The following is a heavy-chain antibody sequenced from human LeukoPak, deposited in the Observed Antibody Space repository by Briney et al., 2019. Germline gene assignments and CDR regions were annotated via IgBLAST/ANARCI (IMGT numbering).Heavy chain of an antibody. CDR2: ISGSGGSA. D-gene: IGHD5-24*01. Sequence: TGGSLRLSCAASGFSFRSCAMGWVRQSPGKGLEWVSGISGSGGSAYYPDSVKGRFTISRDNTKNTLYLQMNSLRAEDTAVYYCAKEDMAIIIGRFDNLGQGTLVTVSS. CDR3: AKEDMAIIIGRFDN. V-gene: IGHV3-23*01. CDR1: GFSFRSCA. J-gene: IGHJ4*02.